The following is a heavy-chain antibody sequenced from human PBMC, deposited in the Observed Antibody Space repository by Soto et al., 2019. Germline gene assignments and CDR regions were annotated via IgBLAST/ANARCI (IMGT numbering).Heavy chain of an antibody. D-gene: IGHD1-26*01. J-gene: IGHJ4*02. CDR3: ARAYSGSYFDY. Sequence: TWETLSLTCTVSGGSVNSGIYYWSWIRQPPGKGLEWIGYIDYSGSTNYNPSLKSRVTISVDTSKNQFSLKLSSVTAADTAVYYCARAYSGSYFDYWGQGTLVTVSS. V-gene: IGHV4-61*01. CDR2: IDYSGST. CDR1: GGSVNSGIYY.